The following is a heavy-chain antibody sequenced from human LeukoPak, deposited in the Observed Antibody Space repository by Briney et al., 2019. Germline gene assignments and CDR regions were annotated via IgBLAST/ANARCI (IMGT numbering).Heavy chain of an antibody. J-gene: IGHJ6*04. CDR3: ARGLSPVDTATYYYYGMDV. D-gene: IGHD5-18*01. Sequence: SVKVSCKASGGTFSSYAISWVRQAPGQGLEWMGGIIPIFGTANYAQKFQGRVTITADESTSTAYMELSSLRSEDTAVYYCARGLSPVDTATYYYYGMDVWGKGTTVTVPS. CDR2: IIPIFGTA. V-gene: IGHV1-69*13. CDR1: GGTFSSYA.